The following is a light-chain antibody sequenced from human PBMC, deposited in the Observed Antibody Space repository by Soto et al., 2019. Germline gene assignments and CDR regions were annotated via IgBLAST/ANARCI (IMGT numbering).Light chain of an antibody. CDR2: DVS. Sequence: QSALTQPASVSGSPGQSITISCTGTNSDVGSYNYVSWYQQHPGKAPKLMIYDVSNRPSGVSNRFSGSKSGNTASLTISGLQAEDEADYYCSSYTSSSTRGFGTGTSSPS. CDR3: SSYTSSSTRG. J-gene: IGLJ1*01. CDR1: NSDVGSYNY. V-gene: IGLV2-14*01.